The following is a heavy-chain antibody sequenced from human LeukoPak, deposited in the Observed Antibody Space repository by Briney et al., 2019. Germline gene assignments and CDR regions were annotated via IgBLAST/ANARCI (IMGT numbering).Heavy chain of an antibody. D-gene: IGHD3-16*01. Sequence: GGSLRLSCAASGFTFSSYAMHWVRQAPGQRLEWMGWTNAGNGNTKYSQEFQGRVTITRDTSASTAYMELSSLRSEDMAVYYCARDRGRTAVPIDYWGQGTLVTVSS. V-gene: IGHV1-3*02. CDR2: TNAGNGNT. CDR3: ARDRGRTAVPIDY. CDR1: GFTFSSYA. J-gene: IGHJ4*02.